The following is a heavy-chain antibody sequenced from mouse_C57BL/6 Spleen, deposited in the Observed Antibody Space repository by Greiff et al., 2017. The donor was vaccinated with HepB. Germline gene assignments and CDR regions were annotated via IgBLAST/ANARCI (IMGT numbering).Heavy chain of an antibody. CDR2: ISSGSSTI. D-gene: IGHD1-1*01. J-gene: IGHJ4*01. Sequence: DVHLVESGGGLVKPGGSLKLSCAASGFTFSDYGMHWVRQAPEKGLEWVAYISSGSSTIYYADKVKGRFTISRDNAKNTLFLQMTSLRSEDTAMYYCATYYGSSYDAMDYWGQGTSVTVSS. CDR3: ATYYGSSYDAMDY. V-gene: IGHV5-17*01. CDR1: GFTFSDYG.